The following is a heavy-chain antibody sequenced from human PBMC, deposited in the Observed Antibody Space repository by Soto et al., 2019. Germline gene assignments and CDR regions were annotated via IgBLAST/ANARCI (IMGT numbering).Heavy chain of an antibody. D-gene: IGHD1-1*01. CDR3: ARDDLTTRTPPPDY. Sequence: GGSLRLSCAASGFTFSSYSMNWVRQAPGKGLEWVSSISSSSSYIYYADSVKGRFTISRDNAKNSLYLQMNSLRAEDTAVYYCARDDLTTRTPPPDYWGQGTLVTVSS. CDR2: ISSSSSYI. CDR1: GFTFSSYS. J-gene: IGHJ4*02. V-gene: IGHV3-21*01.